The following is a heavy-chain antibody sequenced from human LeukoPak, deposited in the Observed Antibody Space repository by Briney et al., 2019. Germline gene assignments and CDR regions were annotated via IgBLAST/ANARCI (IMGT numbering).Heavy chain of an antibody. Sequence: GGSLRLSCAASGLTFSSYSMNWVRQAPGKGLEWVSSISSSSSYIYYADSVKGRFTISRDNAKNSLYLQMNSLRAEDTAVYYCARGIAVAASGYWGQGTLVTVSS. J-gene: IGHJ4*02. CDR3: ARGIAVAASGY. CDR2: ISSSSSYI. D-gene: IGHD6-19*01. V-gene: IGHV3-21*01. CDR1: GLTFSSYS.